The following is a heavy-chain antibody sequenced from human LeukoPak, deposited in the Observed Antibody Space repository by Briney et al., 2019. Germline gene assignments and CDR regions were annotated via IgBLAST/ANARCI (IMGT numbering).Heavy chain of an antibody. J-gene: IGHJ4*02. CDR2: IYHSGTT. Sequence: PSGTLSLTCAVSGGSISSSKWWSWVRQPPGKGLEWIGEIYHSGTTNYKPSLKRRVTISVDKSKNQVSLKLSSVTAADTAVYYCARGRGSGSYYLARYFDYWGQGTLVTVSS. CDR3: ARGRGSGSYYLARYFDY. CDR1: GGSISSSKW. D-gene: IGHD3-10*01. V-gene: IGHV4-4*02.